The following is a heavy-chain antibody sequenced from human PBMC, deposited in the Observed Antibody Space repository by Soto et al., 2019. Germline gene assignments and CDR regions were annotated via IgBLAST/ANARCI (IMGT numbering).Heavy chain of an antibody. Sequence: GGSLRLSCAASGFTFSSYAMSWVRQAPGKGLEWVSAISGSGGSTYYADSVKGRFTISRDNSKNTLYLQMNSLRAEDTAVYYCAKIASSSCLFESPCPYYFDYWGQGTLVTVSS. CDR2: ISGSGGST. V-gene: IGHV3-23*01. D-gene: IGHD6-13*01. J-gene: IGHJ4*02. CDR1: GFTFSSYA. CDR3: AKIASSSCLFESPCPYYFDY.